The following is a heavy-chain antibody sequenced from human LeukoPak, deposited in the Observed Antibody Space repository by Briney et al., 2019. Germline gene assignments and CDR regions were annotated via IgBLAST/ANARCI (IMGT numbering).Heavy chain of an antibody. V-gene: IGHV4-59*01. Sequence: SETLSLTCTVSGGSISSYYWSWVRQPPGKGLEWIGYIYYSGSTNYNPSLKGRVTISVDTSNNQFSLKVSSVTAADTAVYYCARASPSRYFDYWGQGTLVTVSS. J-gene: IGHJ4*02. CDR1: GGSISSYY. CDR3: ARASPSRYFDY. CDR2: IYYSGST.